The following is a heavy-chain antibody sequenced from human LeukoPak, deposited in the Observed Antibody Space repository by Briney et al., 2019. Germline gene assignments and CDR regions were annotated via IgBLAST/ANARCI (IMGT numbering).Heavy chain of an antibody. J-gene: IGHJ3*02. Sequence: GGSLRLSCAASGFTFSSYSMNWVRHAPGKGLEWVSSISSSSSYIYYADSVKGRFTISRDNAKNSLYLQMNSLRAEDTAVYYCARVPTTIGYCSSTSCREPAFDIWGQGTMVTVSS. CDR1: GFTFSSYS. V-gene: IGHV3-21*01. CDR2: ISSSSSYI. D-gene: IGHD2-2*01. CDR3: ARVPTTIGYCSSTSCREPAFDI.